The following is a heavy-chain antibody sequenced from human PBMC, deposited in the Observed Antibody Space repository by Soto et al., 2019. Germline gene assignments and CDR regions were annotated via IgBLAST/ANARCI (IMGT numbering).Heavy chain of an antibody. CDR1: GGSISSGGYY. CDR2: IYYSGST. CDR3: ATKYCSSTSCLPNYYYYYGMDV. V-gene: IGHV4-31*03. D-gene: IGHD2-2*01. Sequence: SETLSLTCTVSGGSISSGGYYWSWIRQHPGKGLEWIGYIYYSGSTYYNPSLKSRVTISVDTSKNQFSLKLSSVTAADTAVYYCATKYCSSTSCLPNYYYYYGMDVWGQGTTVTVSS. J-gene: IGHJ6*02.